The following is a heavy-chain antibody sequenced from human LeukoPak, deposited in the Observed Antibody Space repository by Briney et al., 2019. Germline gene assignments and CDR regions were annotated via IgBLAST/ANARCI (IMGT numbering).Heavy chain of an antibody. D-gene: IGHD2-15*01. V-gene: IGHV1-69*13. Sequence: AVKVSFTASGGTFSSYAISWVRQAPGQGLEWMGGIIPIFGTANYAQKLQGRVTITADESTSTAYMELSSLRSEDTVVYYYVMGYCSGVSCATGYFQHWGQGTLVTVSS. CDR3: VMGYCSGVSCATGYFQH. CDR1: GGTFSSYA. J-gene: IGHJ1*01. CDR2: IIPIFGTA.